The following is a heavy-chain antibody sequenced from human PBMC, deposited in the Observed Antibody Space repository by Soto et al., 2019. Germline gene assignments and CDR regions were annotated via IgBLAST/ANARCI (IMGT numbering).Heavy chain of an antibody. CDR3: ARVIGYYDSSGYYYFDY. J-gene: IGHJ4*02. CDR2: IIPIFGTA. V-gene: IGHV1-69*13. D-gene: IGHD3-22*01. CDR1: GGTFSSYA. Sequence: SVKVSCKASGGTFSSYAISWVRQAPGQGLEWMGGIIPIFGTANYAQKFQGRVTITADESTSTAYMELGSLRSEDTAVYYCARVIGYYDSSGYYYFDYWGQGTLVTVSS.